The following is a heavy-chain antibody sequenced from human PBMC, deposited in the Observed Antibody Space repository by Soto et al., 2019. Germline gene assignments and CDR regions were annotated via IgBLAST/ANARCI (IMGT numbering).Heavy chain of an antibody. CDR2: FDPEDGET. CDR3: ATGNGHTYYYDSSGYYPLDY. V-gene: IGHV1-24*01. CDR1: GYTLTELS. Sequence: ASVKVSCKVSGYTLTELSMHWVRQAPGKGLEWMGGFDPEDGETIQGRVTMTEDTSTDTAYMELSSLRSEDTAVYYFATGNGHTYYYDSSGYYPLDYWGQGTLVTVSS. D-gene: IGHD3-22*01. J-gene: IGHJ4*02.